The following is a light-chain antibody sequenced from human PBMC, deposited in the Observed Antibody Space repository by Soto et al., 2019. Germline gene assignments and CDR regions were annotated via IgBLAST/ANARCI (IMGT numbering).Light chain of an antibody. CDR1: SSDVGGYNY. CDR2: DVS. CDR3: CSYAGSYTLV. J-gene: IGLJ2*01. V-gene: IGLV2-11*01. Sequence: QSALTQPRSVSGSLGQSVTISCTGTSSDVGGYNYVSWYQQHPGKAPKLMIYDVSKRPSGVPDRVSGSKSGNTASLTISGLHAEDEADYYCCSYAGSYTLVFGGGTKLTVL.